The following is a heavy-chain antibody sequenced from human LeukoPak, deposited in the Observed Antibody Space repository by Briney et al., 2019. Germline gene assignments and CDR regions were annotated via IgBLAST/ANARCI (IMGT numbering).Heavy chain of an antibody. Sequence: SETLSLTCTVSGDSISPYSWSWLRQPPGKGLEWIAYIYYSGTTNYNPSLKSRVTISVDTSNNQFSLKLSSVTAADTAVYYCARHAHWGTGLVPYWGQGTLVTVSS. CDR2: IYYSGTT. CDR1: GDSISPYS. J-gene: IGHJ4*02. CDR3: ARHAHWGTGLVPY. D-gene: IGHD3-16*01. V-gene: IGHV4-59*08.